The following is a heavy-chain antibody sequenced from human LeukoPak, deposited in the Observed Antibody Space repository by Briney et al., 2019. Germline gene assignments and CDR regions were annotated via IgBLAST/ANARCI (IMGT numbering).Heavy chain of an antibody. D-gene: IGHD6-19*01. Sequence: GGSLRLSCAASGFTFSSYAMHWVRQAPGKGPEYVAAISGNGDKTHYGSSVQGRFTVSRDNSKNTLYLQMGSLRTEDMAVYYCARAPPLERIGWYGEDEFRGQGALVTVSS. CDR3: ARAPPLERIGWYGEDEF. CDR1: GFTFSSYA. CDR2: ISGNGDKT. J-gene: IGHJ1*01. V-gene: IGHV3-64*01.